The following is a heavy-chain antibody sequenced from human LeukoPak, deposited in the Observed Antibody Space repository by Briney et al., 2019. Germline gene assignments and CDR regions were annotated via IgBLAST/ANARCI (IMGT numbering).Heavy chain of an antibody. V-gene: IGHV7-4-1*02. Sequence: ASVKVSCKASGYTFTSYAMNWVRQAPGQGLEWMGWINTNTGNPTYAQGFTGRFVFSLDTSVSTAYLQISSLKAEDTAVYYCARGPNSSGWYRGPRFDPWGQGTLVTVSS. CDR1: GYTFTSYA. CDR2: INTNTGNP. D-gene: IGHD6-19*01. CDR3: ARGPNSSGWYRGPRFDP. J-gene: IGHJ5*02.